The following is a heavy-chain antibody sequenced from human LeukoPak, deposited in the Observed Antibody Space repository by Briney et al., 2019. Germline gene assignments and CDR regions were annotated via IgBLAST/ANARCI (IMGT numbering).Heavy chain of an antibody. CDR1: GFTFNTYA. CDR2: ISYNGGRK. D-gene: IGHD3-22*01. CDR3: ARQEARGYLYEGLDY. V-gene: IGHV3-30*03. Sequence: GGSLRLSCVASGFTFNTYAIHWVRQAPGKGLEWVALISYNGGRKDYAESVKGRFTIDRDNSRNKVFLQMNSLRPDDTAVYSCARQEARGYLYEGLDYWGQGTLVTVSS. J-gene: IGHJ4*02.